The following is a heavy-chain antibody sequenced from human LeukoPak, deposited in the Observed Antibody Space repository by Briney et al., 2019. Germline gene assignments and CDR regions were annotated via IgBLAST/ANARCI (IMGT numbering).Heavy chain of an antibody. V-gene: IGHV1-18*01. CDR3: ARVEVYCDSSGYTFDY. J-gene: IGHJ4*02. CDR2: ISAYNGNT. D-gene: IGHD3-22*01. Sequence: ASVKVSCKASGYTFTSYGISWVRQAPGQGLEWMGWISAYNGNTNYAQKLQGRVTMTTDTSTSTAYMELRSLRSDDTAVYYCARVEVYCDSSGYTFDYWGQGTLVTVSS. CDR1: GYTFTSYG.